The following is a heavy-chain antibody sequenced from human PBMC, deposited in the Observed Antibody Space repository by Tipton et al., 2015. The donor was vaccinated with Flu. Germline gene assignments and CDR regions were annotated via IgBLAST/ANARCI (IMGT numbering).Heavy chain of an antibody. V-gene: IGHV4-34*01. J-gene: IGHJ3*02. D-gene: IGHD3-22*01. CDR3: ARDTGLIYYDSSGYYPGSDAFDI. CDR1: GGSFSGYY. Sequence: TLSLTCAVYGGSFSGYYWSWIRQPPGKGLEWIGEINHSGSTNYNPSLKSRVTISVDTSKNQFSLKLSSVTAADTAVYYCARDTGLIYYDSSGYYPGSDAFDIWGQGTMVTVSS. CDR2: INHSGST.